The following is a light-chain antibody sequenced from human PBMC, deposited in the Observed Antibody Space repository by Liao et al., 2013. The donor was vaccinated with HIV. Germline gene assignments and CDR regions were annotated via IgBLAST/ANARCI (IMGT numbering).Light chain of an antibody. CDR2: YDS. Sequence: SFVLTQPPSVSVAPGKTARITCGGDNIGDKGVHWYQQKPGQAPTLVIYYDSDRPSGIPERFSGSNSGNMATLTISRVEAGDEADYYCQAWDSSSWVFGGGTTLTVL. V-gene: IGLV3-21*01. CDR1: NIGDKG. J-gene: IGLJ3*02. CDR3: QAWDSSSWV.